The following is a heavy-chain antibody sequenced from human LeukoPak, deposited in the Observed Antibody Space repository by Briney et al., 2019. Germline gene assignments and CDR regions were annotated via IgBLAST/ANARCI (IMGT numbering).Heavy chain of an antibody. J-gene: IGHJ4*02. V-gene: IGHV1-69*04. Sequence: SVKVSCKASGGTFSSYAISWVRQAPGQGLEWMGRIIPILGIANYAQKFQGRVTITADKSTSTAYMELSSLRSEDTAVYYCATLDGGIAAAGRSPKDYWGQGTLVTVSS. D-gene: IGHD6-13*01. CDR1: GGTFSSYA. CDR3: ATLDGGIAAAGRSPKDY. CDR2: IIPILGIA.